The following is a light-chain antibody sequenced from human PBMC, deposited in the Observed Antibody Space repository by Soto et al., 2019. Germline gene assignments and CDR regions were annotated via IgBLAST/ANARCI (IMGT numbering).Light chain of an antibody. CDR1: PSASRY. Sequence: EIVLTQSPATLSVSPGERATLSCRASPSASRYLAWYQQKPGQPPRLLIYDTSIRATGIPARFRGSGSGTVFTLTISSLEPEDFGVYYCQQRCNWPLTFGPGNKVDIK. V-gene: IGKV3-11*01. CDR3: QQRCNWPLT. CDR2: DTS. J-gene: IGKJ3*01.